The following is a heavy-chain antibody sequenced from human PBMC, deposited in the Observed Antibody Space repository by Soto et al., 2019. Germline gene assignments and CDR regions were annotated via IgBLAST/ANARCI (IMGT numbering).Heavy chain of an antibody. Sequence: QVQLVQSGAEVKEPGASGKVSCKPSGYTFTRNGISWVRQAPGQGLEWVGWISTNSGNTDYAQKLQGRVTLTTDTSTNTAYLELRSMSSDDTAVYYCARDQDYMLDYWGQGTLVTVSS. CDR3: ARDQDYMLDY. CDR1: GYTFTRNG. CDR2: ISTNSGNT. D-gene: IGHD4-4*01. V-gene: IGHV1-18*01. J-gene: IGHJ4*02.